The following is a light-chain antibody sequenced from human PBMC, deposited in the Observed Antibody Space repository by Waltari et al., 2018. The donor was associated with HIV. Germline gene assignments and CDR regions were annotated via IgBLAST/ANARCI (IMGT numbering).Light chain of an antibody. CDR2: AAS. CDR3: QQGYSTPYT. CDR1: QSMGSY. Sequence: DIQMTQSPSSLSASVGDRVTITCRASQSMGSYLNWYQQKPGKAPKLLIYAASSLQSGVPSRFSGSGSGTHFTLTISRLQPEDFATYYCQQGYSTPYTFGQGTKLEIK. J-gene: IGKJ2*01. V-gene: IGKV1-39*01.